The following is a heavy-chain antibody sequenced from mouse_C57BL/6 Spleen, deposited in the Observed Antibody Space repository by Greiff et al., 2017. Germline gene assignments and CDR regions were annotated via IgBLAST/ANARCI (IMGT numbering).Heavy chain of an antibody. J-gene: IGHJ4*01. Sequence: EVMLVESGGGLVQPKGSLKLSCAASGFSFNTYAMNWVRQAPGKGLEWVARIRSKSNNYATYYADSVKDRFTISRDDSESMLYLQMNNLKTEDTAMYYCVRHGGRGAMDYWGQGTSVTVSS. CDR3: VRHGGRGAMDY. V-gene: IGHV10-1*01. CDR2: IRSKSNNYAT. D-gene: IGHD3-3*01. CDR1: GFSFNTYA.